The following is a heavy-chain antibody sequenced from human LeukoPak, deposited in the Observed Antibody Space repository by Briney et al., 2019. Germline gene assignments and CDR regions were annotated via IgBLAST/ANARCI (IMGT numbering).Heavy chain of an antibody. V-gene: IGHV3-21*01. CDR1: EFSFTTYN. Sequence: MSGGSLRLSCAASEFSFTTYNMNWVRQAPGKGLEWVSSISGSGDYIYYTDSVKGRFTISRDNAKSSLYLQMNSLRAEDTAVYYCARDKVKGMTTVISGRYNYYMDVWGKGTTVTVSS. CDR2: ISGSGDYI. CDR3: ARDKVKGMTTVISGRYNYYMDV. J-gene: IGHJ6*03. D-gene: IGHD4-11*01.